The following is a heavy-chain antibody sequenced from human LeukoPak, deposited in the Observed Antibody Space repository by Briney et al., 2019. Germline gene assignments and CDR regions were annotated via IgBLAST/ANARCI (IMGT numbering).Heavy chain of an antibody. CDR3: ARTLGYCSSTNCFLTFDY. CDR2: IKHDGSEE. J-gene: IGHJ4*02. CDR1: GFTFSSYW. Sequence: GGSLRLSCAGSGFTFSSYWMTWVRQAPGKGLEWVANIKHDGSEEYYVDSVKGRFTISRDNAKNSLYLQMNSLRAEDTAVYYCARTLGYCSSTNCFLTFDYWGQGTLVTVSS. D-gene: IGHD2-2*01. V-gene: IGHV3-7*04.